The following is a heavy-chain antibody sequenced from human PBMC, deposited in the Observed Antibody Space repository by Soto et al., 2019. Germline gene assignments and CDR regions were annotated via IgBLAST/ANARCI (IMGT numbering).Heavy chain of an antibody. V-gene: IGHV4-31*03. CDR3: ARDRGGYGVFDY. J-gene: IGHJ4*02. CDR1: AGSISSGGYY. Sequence: HVQLQESGPGLVKPSQTLSLTCSVSAGSISSGGYYWNWIRQPPGKGLEWIGYIYHSGGTYSSPSLRSRVTISVDTSKNQFSLKLTSVTAADTAVYYCARDRGGYGVFDYWGQGTLVTVSS. CDR2: IYHSGGT. D-gene: IGHD5-12*01.